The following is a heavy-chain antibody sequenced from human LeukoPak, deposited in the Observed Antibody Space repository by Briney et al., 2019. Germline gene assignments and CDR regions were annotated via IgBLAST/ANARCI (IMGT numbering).Heavy chain of an antibody. V-gene: IGHV1-69*05. CDR1: GGTFSSYA. CDR2: IIPIFGTA. Sequence: SVKVSCKASGGTFSSYAISWVRQAPGQGLEWMGGIIPIFGTANYAQKLQDRVTMTTDTSTSTAYMELRSLRSDDTAVYYCARGGWTIVVVPAFYGMDVWGQGTTVTVSS. D-gene: IGHD2-2*01. CDR3: ARGGWTIVVVPAFYGMDV. J-gene: IGHJ6*02.